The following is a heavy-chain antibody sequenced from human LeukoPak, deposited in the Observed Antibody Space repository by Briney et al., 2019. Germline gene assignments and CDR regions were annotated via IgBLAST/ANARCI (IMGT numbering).Heavy chain of an antibody. CDR1: GFTFSSYS. Sequence: GGSLRLSCAASGFTFSSYSMNGVRQAPGKGLEWVSSISSSSSYIYYADSVKGRFTISRDNAKNSLYLQMNSLRAEDTAVYYCARVRADDYGDYGPGDYWGQGTLVTVSS. CDR3: ARVRADDYGDYGPGDY. V-gene: IGHV3-21*01. D-gene: IGHD4-17*01. CDR2: ISSSSSYI. J-gene: IGHJ4*02.